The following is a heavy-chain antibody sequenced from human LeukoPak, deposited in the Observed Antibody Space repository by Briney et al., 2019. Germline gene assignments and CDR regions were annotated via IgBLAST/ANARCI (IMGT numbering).Heavy chain of an antibody. CDR2: IHTGGGT. CDR1: GGSGGSVSSGSYY. V-gene: IGHV4-61*02. J-gene: IGHJ4*02. Sequence: SQTLSLTCTVSGGSGGSVSSGSYYWSWIRQPAGKGLEWIGRIHTGGGTKYNPSLKSRLTISRDTSKNQFSLTLTSVTAADTAVYYCARYCSSSSCYSDAFDYWGPGSLVTVSS. D-gene: IGHD2-2*01. CDR3: ARYCSSSSCYSDAFDY.